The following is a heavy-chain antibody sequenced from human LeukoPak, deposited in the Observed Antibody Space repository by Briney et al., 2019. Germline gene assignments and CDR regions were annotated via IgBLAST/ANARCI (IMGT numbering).Heavy chain of an antibody. D-gene: IGHD3-10*01. CDR2: IYYSGST. V-gene: IGHV4-59*08. CDR3: ARSAYYHGSGSHGTFDF. CDR1: GGSISSYY. J-gene: IGHJ4*02. Sequence: PSETLSLTCTVSGGSISSYYWSWIRQPPGKGLEWIGYIYYSGSTNYNPSLKSRVTISVDSSKNQFSLKLTSVTAADTAVYYCARSAYYHGSGSHGTFDFWGQGTLVTVSS.